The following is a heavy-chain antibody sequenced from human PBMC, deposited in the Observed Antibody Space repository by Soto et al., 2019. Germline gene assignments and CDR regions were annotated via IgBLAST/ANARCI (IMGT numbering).Heavy chain of an antibody. CDR2: MSYSGST. CDR1: GCSISSGNFY. CDR3: ATMGTPATGLYYFDN. Sequence: SETLSLTCTFSGCSISSGNFYWGWIRQPPGKGLEWIGFMSYSGSTSYNASLKSRVTISVDTSKSQFSLNLSFVTAADTAVYYCATMGTPATGLYYFDNWGQGTLVTVSS. V-gene: IGHV4-30-4*01. J-gene: IGHJ4*02. D-gene: IGHD1-7*01.